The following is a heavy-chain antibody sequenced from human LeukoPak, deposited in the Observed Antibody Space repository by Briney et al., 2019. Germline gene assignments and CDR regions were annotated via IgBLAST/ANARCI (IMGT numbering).Heavy chain of an antibody. CDR3: ARCDGYSYGPNGY. CDR2: IIPIFGTA. J-gene: IGHJ4*02. V-gene: IGHV1-69*13. D-gene: IGHD5-18*01. CDR1: GGTFSSYA. Sequence: SVTVSCKASGGTFSSYAISWVRQAPGQGLEWMGGIIPIFGTANYAQKFQGRVTITADESTSTAYMELSSLRSEDTAVYYCARCDGYSYGPNGYWGQGTLVTVSS.